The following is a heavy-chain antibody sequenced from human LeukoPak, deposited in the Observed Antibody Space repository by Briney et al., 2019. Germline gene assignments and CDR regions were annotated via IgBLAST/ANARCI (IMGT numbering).Heavy chain of an antibody. Sequence: SGGSLRLSCAASGFTFSSYWMHWVRQAPGKGLVWVSRINSDGSGTTHADSVKGRFTISRDNAKNTLYLQMNSLRVEDTAVYYCARDQRYFNYFQDWGQGTLVTVSS. CDR3: ARDQRYFNYFQD. CDR2: INSDGSGT. CDR1: GFTFSSYW. J-gene: IGHJ1*01. V-gene: IGHV3-74*03. D-gene: IGHD2/OR15-2a*01.